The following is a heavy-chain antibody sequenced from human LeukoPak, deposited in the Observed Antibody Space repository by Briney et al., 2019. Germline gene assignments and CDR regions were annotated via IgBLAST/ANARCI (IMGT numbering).Heavy chain of an antibody. D-gene: IGHD3-10*01. V-gene: IGHV1-8*03. CDR3: ARDAETYYYGSGSYQPPDY. CDR2: MNPNSGNT. CDR1: GYTFTSYD. Sequence: GASVKVSCKASGYTFTSYDINWVRQATGQGLEWMGWMNPNSGNTGYAQKFQGRVTITRNTSISTAYMELSSLRSEDTAVYYCARDAETYYYGSGSYQPPDYWGQGTLVTVSS. J-gene: IGHJ4*02.